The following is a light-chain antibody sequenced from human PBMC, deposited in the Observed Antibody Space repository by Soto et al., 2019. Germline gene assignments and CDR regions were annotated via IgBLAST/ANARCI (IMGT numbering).Light chain of an antibody. CDR3: QQYDNVFT. CDR2: DAS. J-gene: IGKJ5*01. V-gene: IGKV1-33*01. Sequence: DIQMTQSPSTLSASVGDRVTITCRASQSISGLLAWYQQKPGKAPKLLIYDASNLQTGVPSRFSGSGYGTDFTFTISSLQPEDIATYYCQQYDNVFTFGQGTRLE. CDR1: QSISGL.